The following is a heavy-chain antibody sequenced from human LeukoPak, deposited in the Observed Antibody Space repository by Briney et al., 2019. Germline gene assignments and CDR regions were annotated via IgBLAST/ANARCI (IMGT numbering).Heavy chain of an antibody. D-gene: IGHD2-2*01. V-gene: IGHV4-34*01. CDR2: INHSGST. J-gene: IGHJ6*02. Sequence: TSETLSLTCAVYGGSFSGDYWSWIRQPPGKGLEGIGEINHSGSTNYNPSRKSGVTISVDPSKNQFSLKLSSVTAADTAVYYCARALGAYCSSTSCPYYYYYGMDVWGQGTTVTVSS. CDR1: GGSFSGDY. CDR3: ARALGAYCSSTSCPYYYYYGMDV.